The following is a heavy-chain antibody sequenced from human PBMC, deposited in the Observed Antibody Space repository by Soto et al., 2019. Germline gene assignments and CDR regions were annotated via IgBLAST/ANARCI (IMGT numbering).Heavy chain of an antibody. J-gene: IGHJ6*02. CDR2: ISYDGSNK. CDR1: GFTFSGYA. V-gene: IGHV3-30-3*01. CDR3: ARGSGGYSYYGEDV. D-gene: IGHD3-16*01. Sequence: QVQLVESGGGVVQPGRSLRLSCAASGFTFSGYAMHWVRQAPGKGLEWVALISYDGSNKYYADSVKGRFTISRDSSMNTMYLQMNSLRAEDTAVFYCARGSGGYSYYGEDVWGQGTTVTVSS.